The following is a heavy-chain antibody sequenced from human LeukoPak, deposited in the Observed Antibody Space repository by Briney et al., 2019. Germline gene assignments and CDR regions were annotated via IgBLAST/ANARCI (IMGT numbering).Heavy chain of an antibody. CDR1: GFTFSSYV. Sequence: GGSLRLSCAASGFTFSSYVMHWVRQAPGKGLEWVAVIWYDGSNKYYADSVKGRFTISRDNSKNTLYLQMSSLRAEGTAVYYCARGYQYCSGGSCYSYAFDIWGQGTMVTASS. V-gene: IGHV3-33*01. CDR3: ARGYQYCSGGSCYSYAFDI. CDR2: IWYDGSNK. D-gene: IGHD2-15*01. J-gene: IGHJ3*02.